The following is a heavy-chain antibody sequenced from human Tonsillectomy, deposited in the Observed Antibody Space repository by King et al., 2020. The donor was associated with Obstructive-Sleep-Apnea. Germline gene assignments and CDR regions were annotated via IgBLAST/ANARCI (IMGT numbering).Heavy chain of an antibody. CDR2: INPGGSGT. J-gene: IGHJ4*02. D-gene: IGHD1/OR15-1a*01. Sequence: VQLVESGGDLVQPGGSLRLSCAASGFTFSSYCMHWVRQTPGKGLVWVSRINPGGSGTNYADSVRGRFTISRDNAKNTLYLQMNSLRAEDTAVYYCVRDVNWNIDSWGQGALVTVSS. CDR3: VRDVNWNIDS. V-gene: IGHV3-74*01. CDR1: GFTFSSYC.